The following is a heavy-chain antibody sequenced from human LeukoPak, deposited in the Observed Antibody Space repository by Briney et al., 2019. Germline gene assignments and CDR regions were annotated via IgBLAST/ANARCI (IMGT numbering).Heavy chain of an antibody. V-gene: IGHV3-11*05. CDR1: GFTFSDYY. J-gene: IGHJ4*02. CDR3: ARDLSRWELDY. Sequence: GSLRLSCAASGFTFSDYYMSWIRQAPGKGLEWVSYISSSTSYTSYADSVKGRFTISRDNAKNSLFLQMNSLRAEDTAVYYCARDLSRWELDYWGQGTLVTVSS. CDR2: ISSSTSYT. D-gene: IGHD1-26*01.